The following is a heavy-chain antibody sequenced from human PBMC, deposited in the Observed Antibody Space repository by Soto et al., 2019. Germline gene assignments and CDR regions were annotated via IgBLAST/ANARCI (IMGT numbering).Heavy chain of an antibody. D-gene: IGHD2-21*02. V-gene: IGHV3-21*01. Sequence: PVGSLRLSCAASGFTFSSYSMHWVRQAPGKGLEWVSSIGTRSDIYYADSVKGRFTISGDNAKNSLSLQMNSMTAEDTAVYHCAREETAWPLAYGLDVWGQGTTVTVSS. CDR1: GFTFSSYS. CDR2: IGTRSDI. J-gene: IGHJ6*02. CDR3: AREETAWPLAYGLDV.